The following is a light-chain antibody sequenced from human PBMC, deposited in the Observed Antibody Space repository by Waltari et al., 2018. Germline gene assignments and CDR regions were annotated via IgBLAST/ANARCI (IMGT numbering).Light chain of an antibody. J-gene: IGLJ2*01. CDR1: SSDIGAYNY. CDR2: DVS. V-gene: IGLV2-11*01. CDR3: SSYVGTLV. Sequence: QSALTQPRSVSGSPGQSVTISCTGSSSDIGAYNYVSWYQQHPGKAPKLMIYDVSVRPSGVPERFSGSKAGNTASLTISGLQTEDEADYHCSSYVGTLVFGGGTKLTVL.